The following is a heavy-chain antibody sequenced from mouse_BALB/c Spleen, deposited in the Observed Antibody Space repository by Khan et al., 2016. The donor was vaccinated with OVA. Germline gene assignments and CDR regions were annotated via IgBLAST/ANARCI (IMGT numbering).Heavy chain of an antibody. CDR3: SRSATDYYTMEY. J-gene: IGHJ4*01. CDR2: IYPYTDDT. CDR1: GYTFTDYV. D-gene: IGHD1-1*01. V-gene: IGHV1S136*01. Sequence: VQLQQSGPELVKPGASVKMSCKASGYTFTDYVIHWVKQKPGQGLEWIGEIYPYTDDTESTEGFKGKATLTSDKSSSTAYMQLSSLTSADSSVYYCSRSATDYYTMEYWGQGTSVTVSS.